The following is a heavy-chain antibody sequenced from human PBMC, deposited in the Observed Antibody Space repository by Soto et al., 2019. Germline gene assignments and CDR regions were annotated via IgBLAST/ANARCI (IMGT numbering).Heavy chain of an antibody. D-gene: IGHD3-10*01. CDR2: ISGSGTST. CDR3: PKEHYSQAGIDY. V-gene: IGHV3-23*01. J-gene: IGHJ4*02. CDR1: GFTFSDYA. Sequence: GGSLRLSCAASGFTFSDYAMSWVRQAPGKGLEWVSAISGSGTSTYYADSVRGRFTISRDNSKSTVFLQMNSLRAEDTAVFYCPKEHYSQAGIDYWGQGTLVTVSS.